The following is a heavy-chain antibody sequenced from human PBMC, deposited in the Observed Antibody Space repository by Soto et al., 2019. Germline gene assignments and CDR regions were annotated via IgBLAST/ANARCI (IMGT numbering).Heavy chain of an antibody. D-gene: IGHD6-13*01. CDR1: GFSFSTYG. CDR2: ISHDGSNK. V-gene: IGHV3-30*18. Sequence: GGSLRLSCAASGFSFSTYGMHWVRQAPGKGLEWVAAISHDGSNKYYVDSVKGRFTISRDSSKNTLYLEMNSLRAEDTAVYFCAKAIGGYSSTTSFDYWGQGTLVTVSS. CDR3: AKAIGGYSSTTSFDY. J-gene: IGHJ4*02.